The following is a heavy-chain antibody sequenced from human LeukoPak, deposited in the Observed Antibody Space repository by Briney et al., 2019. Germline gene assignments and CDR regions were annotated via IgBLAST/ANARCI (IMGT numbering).Heavy chain of an antibody. J-gene: IGHJ4*02. CDR2: IYHSGST. Sequence: SETLSLTCTVSGYSISSGYYWGWIRQPPGKGLEWIGSIYHSGSTYYNPSLKSRVTISVDTSKNQFSLKLSSVTAADTAVYYCARDHRFYDILTGYYQAYYFDYWGQGTLVTISS. D-gene: IGHD3-9*01. V-gene: IGHV4-38-2*02. CDR1: GYSISSGYY. CDR3: ARDHRFYDILTGYYQAYYFDY.